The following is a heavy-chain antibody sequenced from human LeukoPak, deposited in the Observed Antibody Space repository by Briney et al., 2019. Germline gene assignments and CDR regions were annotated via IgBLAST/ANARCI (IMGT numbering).Heavy chain of an antibody. J-gene: IGHJ3*02. CDR1: GGSVSSGSYY. V-gene: IGHV4-61*01. CDR2: IYYSGST. CDR3: ARDRVYDSSGYSQRGAFDI. D-gene: IGHD3-22*01. Sequence: SETLSLTCTVSGGSVSSGSYYWSWIRQPPGKGLEGMGYIYYSGSTNYNTSLKSRVTISVDTSKNQFSLTLSSVPAADTAVYYCARDRVYDSSGYSQRGAFDIWGQGTMVTVSS.